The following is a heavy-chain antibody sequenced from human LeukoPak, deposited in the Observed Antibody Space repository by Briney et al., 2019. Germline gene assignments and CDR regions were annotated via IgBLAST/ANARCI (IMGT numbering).Heavy chain of an antibody. CDR2: ISGDGGST. CDR1: GFTFDDYA. Sequence: GGSLRLSCAASGFTFDDYAMHWVRHAPGKGLEWVSLISGDGGSTYYADSVKGRFTISRDNSKNSLYLQMNSLRTEDTALYYCAKDMMGATMYYYYGMDVWGQGTTVTVSS. J-gene: IGHJ6*02. V-gene: IGHV3-43*02. CDR3: AKDMMGATMYYYYGMDV. D-gene: IGHD1-26*01.